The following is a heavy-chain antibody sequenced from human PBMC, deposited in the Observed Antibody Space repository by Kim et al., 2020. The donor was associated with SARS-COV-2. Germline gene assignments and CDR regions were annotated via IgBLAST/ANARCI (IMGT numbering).Heavy chain of an antibody. CDR2: INHSGST. V-gene: IGHV4-34*01. CDR3: ARGAYDFWSGSQKDAFDI. J-gene: IGHJ3*02. Sequence: SETLSLTCAVYGGSFSGYYWSWIRQPPGKGLEWIGEINHSGSTNYNPSLKSRVTISVDTSKNQFSLKLSSVTAADTAVYYCARGAYDFWSGSQKDAFDIWGQGTMVTVSS. CDR1: GGSFSGYY. D-gene: IGHD3-3*01.